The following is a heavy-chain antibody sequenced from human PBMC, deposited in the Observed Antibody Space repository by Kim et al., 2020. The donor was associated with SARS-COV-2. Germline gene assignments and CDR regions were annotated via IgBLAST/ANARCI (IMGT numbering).Heavy chain of an antibody. CDR2: ISGSGGST. Sequence: RGSLRLSCAASGLTFSTYAMSLVRQAPGKGLEWVSAISGSGGSTYYADSVKGRFTISRDNSKNTLYLQMNSLRAEDTAVYYCATNGGPRGSSPGFDYWGQGALVTVSS. D-gene: IGHD1-26*01. CDR3: ATNGGPRGSSPGFDY. J-gene: IGHJ4*02. V-gene: IGHV3-23*01. CDR1: GLTFSTYA.